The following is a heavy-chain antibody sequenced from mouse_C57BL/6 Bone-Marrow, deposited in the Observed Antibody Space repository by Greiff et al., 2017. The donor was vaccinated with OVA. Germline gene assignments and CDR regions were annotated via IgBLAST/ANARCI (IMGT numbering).Heavy chain of an antibody. Sequence: EVNLVESGGGLVKPGGSLKLSCAASGFTFSDYGMHWVRQAPEKGLEWVAYISSGSSTIYYADTVKGRFTISRDNAKNTLFLQMTSLRSEDTAMYYCARSSSGGPYYFDYWGQGTTLTVSS. V-gene: IGHV5-17*01. J-gene: IGHJ2*01. CDR2: ISSGSSTI. CDR1: GFTFSDYG. D-gene: IGHD3-2*02. CDR3: ARSSSGGPYYFDY.